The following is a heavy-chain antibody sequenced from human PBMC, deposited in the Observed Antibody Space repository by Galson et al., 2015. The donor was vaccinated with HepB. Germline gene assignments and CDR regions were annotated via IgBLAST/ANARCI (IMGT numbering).Heavy chain of an antibody. J-gene: IGHJ3*02. CDR1: GYTFTSYA. V-gene: IGHV1-3*01. CDR3: ARDGRSLSFGEGPRFAFDI. Sequence: SVKVSCKASGYTFTSYAMHWVRQAPGQRLEWMGWINAGNGNTKYSQKFQGRVTITRDTSASTAYMELSSLRSEDTAVYYCARDGRSLSFGEGPRFAFDIWGQGTMVTVSS. CDR2: INAGNGNT. D-gene: IGHD3-16*01.